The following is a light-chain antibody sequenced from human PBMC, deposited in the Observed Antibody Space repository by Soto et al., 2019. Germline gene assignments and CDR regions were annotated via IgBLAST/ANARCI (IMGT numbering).Light chain of an antibody. Sequence: ETLLPQPQGTLSLTPGGRTPPSSRASQSVSNNYLAWYPPKPGQAPRLLISGASSRATGIPARFIGSGSGTVFTLTIGSLEPEEFAVYYGQLRSSCRLACGGGTKVDIK. J-gene: IGKJ4*01. CDR2: GAS. V-gene: IGKV3D-20*02. CDR1: QSVSNNY. CDR3: QLRSSCRLA.